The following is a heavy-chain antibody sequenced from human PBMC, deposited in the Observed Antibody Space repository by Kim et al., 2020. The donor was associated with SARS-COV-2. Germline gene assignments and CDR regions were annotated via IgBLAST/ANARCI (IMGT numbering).Heavy chain of an antibody. CDR1: GFTFTHYG. CDR2: ISYDGSNQ. D-gene: IGHD3-10*01. CDR3: AKSGTTMDGFFYYYGMDV. Sequence: GGSLRLSCAASGFTFTHYGMHWVRQAPGKGLEWVSIISYDGSNQYYADSLKGRFTISRDNSKNTLYLQMNSLRPEDTAVYYCAKSGTTMDGFFYYYGMDVWGQGTTVTVSS. J-gene: IGHJ6*02. V-gene: IGHV3-30*18.